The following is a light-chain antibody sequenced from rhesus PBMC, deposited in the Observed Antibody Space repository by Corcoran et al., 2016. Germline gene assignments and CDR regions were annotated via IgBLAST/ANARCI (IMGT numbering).Light chain of an antibody. V-gene: IGLV2-32*02. CDR2: EVS. Sequence: QAALTQPRSVSWSPGQSVTIACTGTISDIGSYIYVPWYQQHPGTAPQLMIFEVSKRPSGVTDRFSGSKSSDMASLLISGLHAEDEAVYYCNSYAGRDPFVFGSGTKLTVL. J-gene: IGLJ6*01. CDR1: ISDIGSYIY. CDR3: NSYAGRDPFV.